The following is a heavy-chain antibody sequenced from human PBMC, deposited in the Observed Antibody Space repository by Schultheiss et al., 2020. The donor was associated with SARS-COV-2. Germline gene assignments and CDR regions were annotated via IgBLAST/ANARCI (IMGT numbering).Heavy chain of an antibody. Sequence: GGSLRLSCAASGFTFNSYAINWVRQAPGKGLEWVSTISGSGGNTYYADSVKGRFTISRDNSKNTLYLQMNSLRAEDTAVYYCAKEGGGSYGGWALDYWGQGTLVTVSS. CDR1: GFTFNSYA. CDR3: AKEGGGSYGGWALDY. CDR2: ISGSGGNT. V-gene: IGHV3-23*01. J-gene: IGHJ4*02. D-gene: IGHD5-18*01.